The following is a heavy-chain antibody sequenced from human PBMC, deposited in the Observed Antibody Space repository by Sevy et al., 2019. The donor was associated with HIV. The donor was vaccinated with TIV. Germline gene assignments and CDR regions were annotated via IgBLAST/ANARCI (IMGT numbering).Heavy chain of an antibody. CDR2: ISGSGGST. Sequence: GGSLRLSCAASGFTFSSYAMSWVRQAPGKGLEWVSAISGSGGSTYYADSVKGRFTISRDNSKNTQYLQMNSLRAEDTAVYYCSKEQERYFDGFPNIFDYWGQGTLVTVSS. J-gene: IGHJ4*02. CDR1: GFTFSSYA. CDR3: SKEQERYFDGFPNIFDY. V-gene: IGHV3-23*01. D-gene: IGHD3-9*01.